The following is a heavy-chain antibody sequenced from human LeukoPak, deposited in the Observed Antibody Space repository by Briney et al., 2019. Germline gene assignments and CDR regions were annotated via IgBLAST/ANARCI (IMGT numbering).Heavy chain of an antibody. CDR2: INNDGSYT. CDR1: GFTFSSYA. Sequence: GGSLRLSCAASGFTFSSYAMSWVRQAPGKGLVWVSRINNDGSYTKYADSVKGRLTISRDNAKNTLYLQMNNLRVEDTAVYYCARVSGPGMNEYFHLWGQGTLVTVSS. V-gene: IGHV3-74*01. CDR3: ARVSGPGMNEYFHL. D-gene: IGHD3-10*01. J-gene: IGHJ1*01.